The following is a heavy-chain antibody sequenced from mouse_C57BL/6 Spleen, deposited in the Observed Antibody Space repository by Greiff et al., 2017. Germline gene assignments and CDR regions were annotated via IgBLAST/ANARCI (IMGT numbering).Heavy chain of an antibody. D-gene: IGHD2-12*01. V-gene: IGHV5-6*01. CDR2: ISSGGSYT. CDR1: GFTFSSYG. J-gene: IGHJ3*01. Sequence: EVQVVESGGDLVKPGGSLKLSCAASGFTFSSYGMSWVRQTPDKRLEWVANISSGGSYTYYPDSVKGRFTISRDNAKNTLYLQMSSLKSEDTAMYYCARPDSYYAWFAYWGQGTLVTVSA. CDR3: ARPDSYYAWFAY.